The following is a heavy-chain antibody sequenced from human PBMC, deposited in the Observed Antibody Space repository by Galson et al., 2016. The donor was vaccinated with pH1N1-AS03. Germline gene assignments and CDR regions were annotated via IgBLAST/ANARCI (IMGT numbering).Heavy chain of an antibody. CDR3: ARDRLTVIGEGWDYGMDV. CDR2: ISPIFGRT. V-gene: IGHV1-69*13. CDR1: GSTFGSYA. D-gene: IGHD4-11*01. J-gene: IGHJ6*02. Sequence: SVKVSCKASGSTFGSYAISWVRQAPGQGLEWMGGISPIFGRTNYAQKFQDRITITADVFTRTAYMELNNLRSDDTAVYYCARDRLTVIGEGWDYGMDVWGQGTTVTVS.